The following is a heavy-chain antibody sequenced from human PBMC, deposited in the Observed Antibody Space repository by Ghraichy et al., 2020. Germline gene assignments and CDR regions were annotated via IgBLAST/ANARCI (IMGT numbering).Heavy chain of an antibody. Sequence: GESLNISCKGSGYSFTSYWIGWVRQMPGKGLEWMGIIYPGDSDTRYSPSFQGQVTISADKSISTAYLQWSSLKASDTAMYYCARLIGYGSGSYYAPLDYWGQGTLVTVSS. V-gene: IGHV5-51*01. D-gene: IGHD3-10*01. CDR3: ARLIGYGSGSYYAPLDY. CDR2: IYPGDSDT. J-gene: IGHJ4*02. CDR1: GYSFTSYW.